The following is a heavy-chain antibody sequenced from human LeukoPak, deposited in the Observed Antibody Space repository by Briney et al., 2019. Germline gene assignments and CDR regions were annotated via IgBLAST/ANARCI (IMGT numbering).Heavy chain of an antibody. J-gene: IGHJ4*02. V-gene: IGHV3-66*01. CDR1: GFTVSSNY. Sequence: GGSLRLSCAASGFTVSSNYMSWVRQAPGKGLEWVSVIYSGGSTYYADSVKGRFTISRDNSKNTLYLQMNSLRAEDTAVYYCAREAYDSSAYLDYWGQGTLVTVSS. CDR2: IYSGGST. CDR3: AREAYDSSAYLDY. D-gene: IGHD3-22*01.